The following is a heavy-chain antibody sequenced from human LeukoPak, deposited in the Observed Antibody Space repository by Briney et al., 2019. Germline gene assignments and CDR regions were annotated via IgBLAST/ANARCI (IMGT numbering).Heavy chain of an antibody. CDR3: RSVTRYGGYGRKFEVLVGRDY. D-gene: IGHD5-12*01. J-gene: IGHJ4*02. Sequence: SDTLSLTCAFYGGSFSCYYWSLIHQPPGKVLELIGVINHSGSTNYNPSLKSRVTISVDTSKNQFSLKLSSVTAADTAVYYCRSVTRYGGYGRKFEVLVGRDYWGKGTMVTVSS. CDR1: GGSFSCYY. V-gene: IGHV4-34*01. CDR2: INHSGST.